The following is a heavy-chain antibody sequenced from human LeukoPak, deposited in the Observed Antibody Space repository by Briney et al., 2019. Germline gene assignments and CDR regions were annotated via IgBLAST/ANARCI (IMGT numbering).Heavy chain of an antibody. V-gene: IGHV1-8*01. CDR3: ARVGIRVATIDY. J-gene: IGHJ4*02. Sequence: MGWMNPNSGNTGYAQKFQGRVTMTRNTSISTAYMELSSLRSEDTAVYYCARVGIRVATIDYWGQGTLVTVSS. CDR2: MNPNSGNT. D-gene: IGHD5-12*01.